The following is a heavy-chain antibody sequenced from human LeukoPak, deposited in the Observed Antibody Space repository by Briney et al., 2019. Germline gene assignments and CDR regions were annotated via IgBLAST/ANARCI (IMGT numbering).Heavy chain of an antibody. CDR2: INHSGST. J-gene: IGHJ4*02. CDR1: GGSFSGYY. V-gene: IGHV4-34*01. Sequence: PSETLSLTCAVYGGSFSGYYWSWIRQPPGKGLEWIGEINHSGSTNYNPSLKSRVTISVDTSKNQFSLKLSSVTAADTAVYYCARGQQWLAVLPFDYWGQGTLVTVSS. CDR3: ARGQQWLAVLPFDY. D-gene: IGHD6-19*01.